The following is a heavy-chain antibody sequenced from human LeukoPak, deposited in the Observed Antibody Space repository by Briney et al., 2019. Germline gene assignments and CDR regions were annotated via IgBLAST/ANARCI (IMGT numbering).Heavy chain of an antibody. CDR2: ISSSSSYI. D-gene: IGHD5/OR15-5a*01. CDR1: GFTFSSYS. Sequence: PGGSLRLSCAASGFTFSSYSMNWVRQAPGKGLEWVSSISSSSSYIYYADSVKGRFTISRDNAKNSLYLQMNSLRAEDTAVYYCARLGRGFLVSSYWGQGTLVTVSS. CDR3: ARLGRGFLVSSY. J-gene: IGHJ4*02. V-gene: IGHV3-21*01.